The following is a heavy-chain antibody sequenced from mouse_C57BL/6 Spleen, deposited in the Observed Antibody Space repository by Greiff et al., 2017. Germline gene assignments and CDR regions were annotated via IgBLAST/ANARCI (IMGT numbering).Heavy chain of an antibody. CDR2: IDPSDSYP. Sequence: QVQLQQPGAELVMPGASVKLSCKASGYTFTSYWMHWVKQRPGQGLEWIGEIDPSDSYPNYNQKFKGKSTLTVDKSSSTAYMQLRRLTSEDAAVYYCASRDGSSYGYFDVWGTGTTVTVSS. D-gene: IGHD1-1*01. J-gene: IGHJ1*03. CDR1: GYTFTSYW. CDR3: ASRDGSSYGYFDV. V-gene: IGHV1-69*01.